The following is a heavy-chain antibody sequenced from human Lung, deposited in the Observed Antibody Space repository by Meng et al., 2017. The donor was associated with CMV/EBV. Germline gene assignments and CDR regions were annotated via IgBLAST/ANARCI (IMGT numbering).Heavy chain of an antibody. V-gene: IGHV4-30-4*01. Sequence: VALQESGPGIVKPSQTLSLTCTVSGGSISSGDYYWSWIRQPPGKGLEWIGYIYYTGSTYYNPSLKSRVIISVDTSKNQFSLKLNSVTAADTAVYYCARVGGCSGGGCYHRLFDYWGQGTLVTVSS. D-gene: IGHD2-15*01. CDR2: IYYTGST. J-gene: IGHJ4*02. CDR3: ARVGGCSGGGCYHRLFDY. CDR1: GGSISSGDYY.